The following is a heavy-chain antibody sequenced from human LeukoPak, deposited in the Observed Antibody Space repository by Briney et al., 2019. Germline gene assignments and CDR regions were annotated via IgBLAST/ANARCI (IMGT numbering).Heavy chain of an antibody. Sequence: GGSLRLSCAASGFTFSGYSMNWVRQAPGKGLEWVSSISSSSSYIYYADSVKGRFTISRDNAKNSLYLQMNSLRAEDTAVYYCARESRYCSGGSCLNWFDPWGQGTLVTVSS. V-gene: IGHV3-21*01. J-gene: IGHJ5*02. D-gene: IGHD2-15*01. CDR1: GFTFSGYS. CDR2: ISSSSSYI. CDR3: ARESRYCSGGSCLNWFDP.